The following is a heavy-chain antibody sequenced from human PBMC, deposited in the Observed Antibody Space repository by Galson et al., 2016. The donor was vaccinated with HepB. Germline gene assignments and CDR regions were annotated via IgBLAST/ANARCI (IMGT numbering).Heavy chain of an antibody. CDR3: ARGYYYDSSGSYSYYYYMNV. CDR1: GGSFSGFY. Sequence: LTCGVYGGSFSGFYWTWIRQSPGKGLEWIGEINHSGTTNYNPSLKSRVTMSVDTSKNHFSLKLSSVTAADTAVYYCARGYYYDSSGSYSYYYYMNVWGKGTTVTVSS. V-gene: IGHV4-34*01. J-gene: IGHJ6*03. D-gene: IGHD3-22*01. CDR2: INHSGTT.